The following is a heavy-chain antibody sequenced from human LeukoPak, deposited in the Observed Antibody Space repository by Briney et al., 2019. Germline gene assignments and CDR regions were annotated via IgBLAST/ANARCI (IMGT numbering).Heavy chain of an antibody. CDR1: GGSISSSSHY. Sequence: PSETLSLTCTVSGGSISSSSHYCGWIRQPPGKGLEWIGRMYYSGSTYYNPSLRSRVTISVDTSKNQFSLKLSSVTAADTAVYYCARLVAHFDYWGQGTLVTVSS. V-gene: IGHV4-39*01. CDR3: ARLVAHFDY. CDR2: MYYSGST. D-gene: IGHD2-2*01. J-gene: IGHJ4*02.